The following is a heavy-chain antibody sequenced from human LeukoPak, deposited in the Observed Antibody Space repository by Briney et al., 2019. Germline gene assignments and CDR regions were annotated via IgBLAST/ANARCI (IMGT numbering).Heavy chain of an antibody. V-gene: IGHV3-23*01. J-gene: IGHJ4*02. CDR2: ISGSGDNT. CDR1: GFTFSNYG. D-gene: IGHD2-15*01. Sequence: GGSLRLSCAVSGFTFSNYGMNWVRQAPGKGLEWVSAISGSGDNTYYADSVQGRFTISRDNSKSTLCLQMNSLRAEDTAVYYCAKQLGYCSDGSCYFPYWGQGTLVTVSS. CDR3: AKQLGYCSDGSCYFPY.